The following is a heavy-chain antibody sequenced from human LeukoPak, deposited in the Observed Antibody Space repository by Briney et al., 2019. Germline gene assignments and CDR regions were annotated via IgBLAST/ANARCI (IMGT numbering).Heavy chain of an antibody. J-gene: IGHJ4*02. D-gene: IGHD4-17*01. CDR1: GLTFSSYG. CDR3: AKDFQDGDYTFDY. CDR2: TSYDGSNK. V-gene: IGHV3-30*18. Sequence: PGWSLKLSCAASGLTFSSYGMQGVRQAPGKGLEAVAETSYDGSNKYYADSVKGRFTISRDNSKNTLYLQMNSLRAEDTAVYYCAKDFQDGDYTFDYWGQGTLVTVSS.